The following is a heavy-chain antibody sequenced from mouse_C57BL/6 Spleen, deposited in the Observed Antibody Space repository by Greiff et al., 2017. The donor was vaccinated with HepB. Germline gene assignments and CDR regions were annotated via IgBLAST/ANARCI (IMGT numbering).Heavy chain of an antibody. CDR3: SSYDYERGFAY. J-gene: IGHJ3*01. CDR2: IINGGGST. Sequence: EVKLMESGGGLVQPGGSLKLSCAASGFTFSDYYMYWVRQTPEKRLEWVAYIINGGGSTYYPDTVKGRFTIARDNAKNTRYLQMSRLKSEDTAMYYCSSYDYERGFAYWGQGTLGTVSA. CDR1: GFTFSDYY. V-gene: IGHV5-12*01. D-gene: IGHD2-4*01.